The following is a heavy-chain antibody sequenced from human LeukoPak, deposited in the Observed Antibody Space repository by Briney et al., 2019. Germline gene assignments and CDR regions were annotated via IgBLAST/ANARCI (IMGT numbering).Heavy chain of an antibody. J-gene: IGHJ4*02. Sequence: SETLSLTCAVYGVSFSGYYWSWIRQPPGKGLEWIGEINHSGSTNYNPSFKSLVTISVDTSKNQFSLKLSSVTAADTAVYYCATTVTTGGDYWGQGTLVTVSS. CDR2: INHSGST. CDR1: GVSFSGYY. V-gene: IGHV4-34*01. CDR3: ATTVTTGGDY. D-gene: IGHD4-17*01.